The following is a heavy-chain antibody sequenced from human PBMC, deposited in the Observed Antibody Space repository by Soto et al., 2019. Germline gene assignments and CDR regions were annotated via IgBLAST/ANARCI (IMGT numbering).Heavy chain of an antibody. J-gene: IGHJ5*02. D-gene: IGHD2-21*01. Sequence: EVQVFESGGGLVQPGGSLRLSCAASGFTFSSYAMSWVRQAPGTGMEWVSCITGSGGDTYYADSVKGRFTISRDNSKDTLFLPMNSLRAEDTAVYYCAKAGRLVINWFDPWGQGTLVTVSS. V-gene: IGHV3-23*01. CDR2: ITGSGGDT. CDR3: AKAGRLVINWFDP. CDR1: GFTFSSYA.